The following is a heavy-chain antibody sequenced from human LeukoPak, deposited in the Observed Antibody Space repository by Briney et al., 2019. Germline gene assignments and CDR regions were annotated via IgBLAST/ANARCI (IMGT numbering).Heavy chain of an antibody. J-gene: IGHJ4*02. CDR3: ARGRDGYSR. CDR2: IYTSGST. Sequence: SETLSLTCTVSGGSISSSYWSWIRQPPGKGLEWIGYIYTSGSTNYNPSLKSRVAISLDTSKNQFSLKLSSVTAADTAVYYCARGRDGYSRWGQGTLVTVSS. V-gene: IGHV4-4*09. CDR1: GGSISSSY. D-gene: IGHD5-24*01.